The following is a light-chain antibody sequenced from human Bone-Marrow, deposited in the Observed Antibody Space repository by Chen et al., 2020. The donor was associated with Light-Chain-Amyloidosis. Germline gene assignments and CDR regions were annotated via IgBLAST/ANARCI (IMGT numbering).Light chain of an antibody. J-gene: IGLJ2*01. V-gene: IGLV3-25*03. Sequence: SSELTQPPSVSVSPGQTARITCSGDDLPTKYAYWYQQKPGQAPVLVIHRDTERPLGISERFSGSSSGTTATLTISGVQAEDEADYHCQSADSSGTYEVRFGGGTKLTVL. CDR3: QSADSSGTYEVR. CDR2: RDT. CDR1: DLPTKY.